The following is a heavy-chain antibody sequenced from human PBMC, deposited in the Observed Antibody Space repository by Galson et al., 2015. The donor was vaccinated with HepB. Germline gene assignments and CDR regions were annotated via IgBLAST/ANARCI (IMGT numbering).Heavy chain of an antibody. CDR1: GYTFTGYY. D-gene: IGHD2-15*01. CDR2: INPNSGGT. CDR3: AKSLLGYCSGGSCYSAARDY. Sequence: SVKVSCKASGYTFTGYYMHWVRQAPGQGLEWMGRINPNSGGTNYAQKFQGRVTMTRDTSISTAYMELSRLRSDDTAVYYCAKSLLGYCSGGSCYSAARDYWGQGTLVTVSS. V-gene: IGHV1-2*06. J-gene: IGHJ4*02.